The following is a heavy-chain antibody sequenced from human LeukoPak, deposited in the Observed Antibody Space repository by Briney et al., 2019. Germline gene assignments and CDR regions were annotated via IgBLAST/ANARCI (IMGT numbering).Heavy chain of an antibody. Sequence: ASVKVSCKASAYTFTTYAMNWVRQAPGQGLEWMGWINTNTGNPTYAQGFTGRFVFSLDTSVSTTYLQISSLKAEDTAVYYCARRGTYYDFWSAYAFDIWGQGTMVTVSS. CDR1: AYTFTTYA. CDR2: INTNTGNP. V-gene: IGHV7-4-1*02. J-gene: IGHJ3*02. CDR3: ARRGTYYDFWSAYAFDI. D-gene: IGHD3-3*01.